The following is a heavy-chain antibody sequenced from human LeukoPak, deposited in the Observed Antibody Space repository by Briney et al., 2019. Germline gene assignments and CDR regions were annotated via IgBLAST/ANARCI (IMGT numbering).Heavy chain of an antibody. CDR1: GGSFSGYY. Sequence: SETLSLTCAVYGGSFSGYYWSWIRQPPGKGLEWIGEINHSGSTNYNPSLKSRVTISVDTSKNQFSLKLSSVTAADTAVYYCARVASGWELQGAFDIWGQGAMVTVSS. J-gene: IGHJ3*02. V-gene: IGHV4-34*01. CDR2: INHSGST. CDR3: ARVASGWELQGAFDI. D-gene: IGHD1-26*01.